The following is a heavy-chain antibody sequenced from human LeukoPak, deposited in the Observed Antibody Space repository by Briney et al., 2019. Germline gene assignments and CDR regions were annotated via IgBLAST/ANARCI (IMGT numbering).Heavy chain of an antibody. J-gene: IGHJ4*02. CDR3: ARSVDTDIHYFDY. CDR1: GGTFSSYA. D-gene: IGHD5-18*01. CDR2: IIPIFGTA. Sequence: SVKVSCKASGGTFSSYAISWVRQAPGEGLEWMGGIIPIFGTANYAQKFQGRVTITADKSTSTAYMELSSLRSEDTAVYYCARSVDTDIHYFDYWGQGTLATVSS. V-gene: IGHV1-69*06.